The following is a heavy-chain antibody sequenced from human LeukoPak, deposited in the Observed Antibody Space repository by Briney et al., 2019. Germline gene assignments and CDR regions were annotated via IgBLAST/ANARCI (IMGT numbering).Heavy chain of an antibody. Sequence: ASVKVSCKASGYMFTSYGINWLRQAPGQGLEWMGWISSYNGNTIYAQKFQGRVTMTTDTSTSTAYMELRSLRSDDTAVYYCARDGYYNSRGYCYFDSWGQGTLVTVSS. CDR2: ISSYNGNT. CDR1: GYMFTSYG. CDR3: ARDGYYNSRGYCYFDS. J-gene: IGHJ4*02. V-gene: IGHV1-18*01. D-gene: IGHD3-22*01.